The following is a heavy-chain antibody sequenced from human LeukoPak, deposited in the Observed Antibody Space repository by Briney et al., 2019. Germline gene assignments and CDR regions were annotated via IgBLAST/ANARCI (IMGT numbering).Heavy chain of an antibody. V-gene: IGHV3-21*01. CDR3: TRDGPLGQSCSDY. CDR2: ISSSSDSI. J-gene: IGHJ4*02. CDR1: GFTFSHYT. D-gene: IGHD2-15*01. Sequence: PRGTLRLSCAASGFTFSHYTMNWVRQAPGKGLEWVSCISSSSDSIYYADSVKGRFTISRDNAKNSLSLQMNSLTAEDTALYFCTRDGPLGQSCSDYWGQGTLVTVSS.